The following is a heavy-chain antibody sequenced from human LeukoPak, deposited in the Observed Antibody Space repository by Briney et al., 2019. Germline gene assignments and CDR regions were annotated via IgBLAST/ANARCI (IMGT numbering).Heavy chain of an antibody. Sequence: PGGSLRLSCAASGFTFSSYAMSWVRQAPGKGLEWVSAISGSGGSTYYADSVKGRFTISRDNSKNTLYLQMNSLRGEDTAVYYCARLGSIAAAGTPDYWGQGTLVTVSS. J-gene: IGHJ4*02. V-gene: IGHV3-23*01. CDR2: ISGSGGST. D-gene: IGHD6-13*01. CDR3: ARLGSIAAAGTPDY. CDR1: GFTFSSYA.